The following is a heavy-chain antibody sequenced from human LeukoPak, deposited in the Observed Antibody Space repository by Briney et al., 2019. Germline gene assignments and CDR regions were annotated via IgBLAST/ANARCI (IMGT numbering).Heavy chain of an antibody. D-gene: IGHD3-22*01. CDR1: GFTFSCCD. J-gene: IGHJ1*01. Sequence: GGSLRLSCAASGFTFSCCDMHWVRQAPGKGLEWMALIPYGGSDKYYADSVKGRFTISRDNSKNTLFLQMNSLRTEDTAVYYCAKGYDSVSNWGQGTLVTVSS. CDR3: AKGYDSVSN. CDR2: IPYGGSDK. V-gene: IGHV3-30*18.